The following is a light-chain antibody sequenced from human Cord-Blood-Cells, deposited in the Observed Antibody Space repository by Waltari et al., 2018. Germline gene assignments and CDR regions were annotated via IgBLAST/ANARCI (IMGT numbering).Light chain of an antibody. CDR1: SSDVGSYNL. J-gene: IGLJ2*01. Sequence: QSALTQPASVSGSHGQSITISCTGTSSDVGSYNLVSWYQQHPGKAPKLMIYEGSKRPSGVFNRFSGSKSGNTATLTISALQAEDESDYYCCSYAGSYVVFGGGTKLTVL. V-gene: IGLV2-23*01. CDR2: EGS. CDR3: CSYAGSYVV.